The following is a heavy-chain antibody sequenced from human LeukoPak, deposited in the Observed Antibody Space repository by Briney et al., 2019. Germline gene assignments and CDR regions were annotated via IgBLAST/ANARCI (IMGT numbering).Heavy chain of an antibody. V-gene: IGHV3-30*18. Sequence: PGGSLRLSCAASGFTFSSYGMHWVRQAPGKGLEWVAVIPYDGSNKYYADSVKGRFTISRDNSKNTLYLQMNSLRAEDTAVYYCAKVSDYYDSSGLGYWGQGTLVTVSS. CDR1: GFTFSSYG. J-gene: IGHJ4*02. CDR2: IPYDGSNK. D-gene: IGHD3-22*01. CDR3: AKVSDYYDSSGLGY.